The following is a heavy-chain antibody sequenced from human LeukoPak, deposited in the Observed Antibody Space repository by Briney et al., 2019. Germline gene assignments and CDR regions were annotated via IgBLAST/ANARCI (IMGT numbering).Heavy chain of an antibody. CDR1: GFTFSSYS. Sequence: GGSLRLSCAASGFTFSSYSMNWVRQAPGKGLEWVSSISSSSSYIYYADSVKGRFTISRDNAKNSLYLQMNSLRAEDTAVYYCARKFTVVAPSFLDDAFDIWGQGTMVTVSS. D-gene: IGHD4-23*01. V-gene: IGHV3-21*01. CDR3: ARKFTVVAPSFLDDAFDI. CDR2: ISSSSSYI. J-gene: IGHJ3*02.